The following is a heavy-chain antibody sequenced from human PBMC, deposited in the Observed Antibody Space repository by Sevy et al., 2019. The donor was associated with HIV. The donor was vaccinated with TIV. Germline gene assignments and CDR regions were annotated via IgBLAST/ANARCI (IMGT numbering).Heavy chain of an antibody. V-gene: IGHV3-74*01. CDR3: AREKIYGMDV. CDR2: INSDGRST. Sequence: GGSLRLSCTASGFTFSIFWMHWVRQAPGKGLVWVSHINSDGRSTTYADSVKGRFTISRDNAKNTLYLQMNSLRDEDTDVYFCAREKIYGMDVWGKGTTLTVSS. J-gene: IGHJ6*04. CDR1: GFTFSIFW.